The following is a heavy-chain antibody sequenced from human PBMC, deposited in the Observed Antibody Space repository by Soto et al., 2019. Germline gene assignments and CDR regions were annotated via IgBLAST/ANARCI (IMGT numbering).Heavy chain of an antibody. Sequence: ETLSLTCTVSGDSINGYYWSWIRTTPGKGLEWIGYIYYSGSTNYNPSLKSRVTISVDTSKNQFSLKLSSVTAADTAVYYCARGPSDGYKGYYYYYGMDVWGQGTTVTVSS. J-gene: IGHJ6*02. CDR2: IYYSGST. CDR3: ARGPSDGYKGYYYYYGMDV. D-gene: IGHD5-12*01. V-gene: IGHV4-59*01. CDR1: GDSINGYY.